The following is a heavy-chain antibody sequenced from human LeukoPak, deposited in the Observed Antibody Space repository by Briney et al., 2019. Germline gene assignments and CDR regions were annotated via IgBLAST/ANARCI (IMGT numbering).Heavy chain of an antibody. V-gene: IGHV3-23*01. J-gene: IGHJ4*02. CDR2: ISGSGGST. D-gene: IGHD6-19*01. Sequence: PGGSLRLSCAASGFTFSSYALSWVRQAPGKGLEWVSAISGSGGSTYYADSVKGRFTISRDNSKNMLYLQMNSLRAEDTAVYYCAKDGSAAVAGLFDYWGQGTLVTVSS. CDR3: AKDGSAAVAGLFDY. CDR1: GFTFSSYA.